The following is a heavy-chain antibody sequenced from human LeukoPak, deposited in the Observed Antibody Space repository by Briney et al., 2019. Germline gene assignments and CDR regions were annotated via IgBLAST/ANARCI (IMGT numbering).Heavy chain of an antibody. Sequence: GGSLRLSCEVSGPIFRTYWMDWVRQAPGKGLEWVANIQQDGGAEHYADSVKGRFTISRDNAKNSLYLQLYSLRAEDTAVYYCARDAGYYVHDLWGQGTLVTVSS. V-gene: IGHV3-7*01. CDR1: GPIFRTYW. CDR2: IQQDGGAE. CDR3: ARDAGYYVHDL. J-gene: IGHJ5*02. D-gene: IGHD3-10*02.